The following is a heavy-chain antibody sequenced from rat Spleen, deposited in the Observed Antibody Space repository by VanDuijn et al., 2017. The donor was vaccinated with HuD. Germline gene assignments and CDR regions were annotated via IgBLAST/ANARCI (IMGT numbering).Heavy chain of an antibody. CDR2: MSGAGIT. D-gene: IGHD1-10*01. V-gene: IGHV3-3*01. J-gene: IGHJ3*01. Sequence: EVQLQESGPGLVKPSQSLSLTCSVTGDSITNIYWGWIRMFPGNKLEWMGYMSGAGITNYNPSLKSRISISRDTSKNQFFLQVNSVATEDTATYYCTQQLGDWFAYWGQGTLVTVSS. CDR3: TQQLGDWFAY. CDR1: GDSITNIY.